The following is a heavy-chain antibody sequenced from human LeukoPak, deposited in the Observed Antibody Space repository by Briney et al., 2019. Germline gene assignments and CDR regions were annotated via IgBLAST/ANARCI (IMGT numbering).Heavy chain of an antibody. J-gene: IGHJ4*02. Sequence: ASVKVSCKASGYTFTSYGISWVRQAPGQGLEWMGWISAYNGNTNYAQKLQGRVNMTTDTSTSTAYMELRSLRSDDTAVYYCARAPGVLRFLEWLNYWGQGTLVTVSS. V-gene: IGHV1-18*01. CDR3: ARAPGVLRFLEWLNY. CDR2: ISAYNGNT. D-gene: IGHD3-3*01. CDR1: GYTFTSYG.